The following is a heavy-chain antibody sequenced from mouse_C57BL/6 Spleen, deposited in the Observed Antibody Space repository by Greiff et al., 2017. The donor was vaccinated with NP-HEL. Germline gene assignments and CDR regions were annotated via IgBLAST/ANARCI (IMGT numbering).Heavy chain of an antibody. CDR2: INPCSGHT. J-gene: IGHJ2*01. Sequence: VMLVESGAELAKPGASVKLSCKASGYTFTSYWMHWVKQRPGQGLEWIGYINPCSGHTKYNQKFKDKATLTADKSSSTAYLHPSSVTYEDSAVYYCASWTAQATYYCFDYWGQGTTLTVSS. D-gene: IGHD3-2*02. V-gene: IGHV1-7*01. CDR3: ASWTAQATYYCFDY. CDR1: GYTFTSYW.